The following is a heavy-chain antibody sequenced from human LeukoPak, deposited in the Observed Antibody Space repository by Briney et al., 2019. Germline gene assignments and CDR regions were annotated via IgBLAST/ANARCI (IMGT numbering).Heavy chain of an antibody. Sequence: SETLSLTCTVSGTSITSVAYSWSWVRQHPGKGLEWIAYIYYSGNTYYNPSLKRRVTISVDTSKNQFSLKLSSVTAADTAVYYCARTITIFGALGYFDYWGQGTLVTVSS. CDR1: GTSITSVAYS. V-gene: IGHV4-31*03. CDR2: IYYSGNT. CDR3: ARTITIFGALGYFDY. D-gene: IGHD3-3*01. J-gene: IGHJ4*02.